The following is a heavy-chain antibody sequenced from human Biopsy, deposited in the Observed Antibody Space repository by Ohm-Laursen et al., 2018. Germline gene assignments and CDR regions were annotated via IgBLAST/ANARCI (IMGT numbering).Heavy chain of an antibody. Sequence: SLRLSCAAPGFTLSDGMTWVRQAPGKGLEWVSSITTDSGRIFYADSVRGRFTTSRDNSKNTLYLQMNSLRAEDTAEYYCARHLRYNDYWGQGTLVTVSS. CDR2: ITTDSGRI. J-gene: IGHJ4*02. V-gene: IGHV3-23*01. CDR3: ARHLRYNDY. D-gene: IGHD3-9*01. CDR1: GFTLSDG.